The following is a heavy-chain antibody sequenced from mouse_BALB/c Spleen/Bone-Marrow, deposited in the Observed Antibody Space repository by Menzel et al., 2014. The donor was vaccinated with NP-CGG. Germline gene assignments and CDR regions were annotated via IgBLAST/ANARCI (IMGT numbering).Heavy chain of an antibody. CDR2: INPSNGRT. V-gene: IGHV1S81*02. J-gene: IGHJ4*01. D-gene: IGHD2-3*01. CDR1: CYTFTSYW. Sequence: VQLQESGAELVKPGASVKLSCKASCYTFTSYWMHWVKQRPGQGLEWIGEINPSNGRTNYNEKFKSKATLTVDKSSSTAYMQLSSLTSEDSAVYYCARSDGYYPYYYAMDYWGQGTSVTVSS. CDR3: ARSDGYYPYYYAMDY.